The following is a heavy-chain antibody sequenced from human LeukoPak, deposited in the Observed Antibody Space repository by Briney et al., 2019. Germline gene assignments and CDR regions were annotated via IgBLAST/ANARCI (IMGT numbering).Heavy chain of an antibody. CDR3: ARGYSSMFIDN. D-gene: IGHD2-2*01. CDR1: GYTFTSYY. CDR2: INPSTGGT. J-gene: IGHJ4*02. V-gene: IGHV1-2*04. Sequence: GASVKVSCKASGYTFTSYYMHWVRQAPGQGLEWLGWINPSTGGTKYAQQFQGWVTLTRDTSTSTAYLDLSRLKSNDTAVYYCARGYSSMFIDNWGQGTLVSVSS.